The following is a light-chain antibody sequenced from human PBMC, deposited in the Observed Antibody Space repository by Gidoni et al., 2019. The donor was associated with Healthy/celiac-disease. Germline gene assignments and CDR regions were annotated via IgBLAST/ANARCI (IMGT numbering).Light chain of an antibody. CDR1: QSLSSN. V-gene: IGKV3-15*01. Sequence: EIVMTRSPSPLSVSPGERATRSCRASQSLSSNLAWYQQKPGQAPRLLIYGASTRDTGSPARFSGSLSGTEFTLTISSRQSEDFAVYYCQQYNNWLLTFXGXTKVEIK. CDR3: QQYNNWLLT. J-gene: IGKJ4*01. CDR2: GAS.